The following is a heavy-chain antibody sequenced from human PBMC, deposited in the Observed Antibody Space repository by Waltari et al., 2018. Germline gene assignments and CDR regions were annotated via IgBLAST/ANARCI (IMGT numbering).Heavy chain of an antibody. CDR3: TVRRIYPDVDY. CDR2: INPSGGSK. Sequence: QVQLVQSVAEVKKPGASVKVSCKASGYTFTSYYMHWVRQAPGQGLEWMGIINPSGGSKSYSQKFKRRVTMTRDTSTGTVDMELSRLRSEDTAVYYRTVRRIYPDVDYWGQGTLVTVSS. J-gene: IGHJ4*02. CDR1: GYTFTSYY. V-gene: IGHV1-46*01. D-gene: IGHD3-16*01.